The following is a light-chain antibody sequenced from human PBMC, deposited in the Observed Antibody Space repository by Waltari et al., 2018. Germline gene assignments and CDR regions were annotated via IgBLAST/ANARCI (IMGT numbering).Light chain of an antibody. CDR1: QSISSN. CDR3: LQYHNWPPLT. CDR2: GAS. V-gene: IGKV3-15*01. J-gene: IGKJ4*01. Sequence: EIVMTQSPATLSVSPGERVTLSCRASQSISSNLAWYRQKPGQAPRLLIYGASTRANWLPGKFRGRWSWTEFTLTISSMYSEDFAIYYCLQYHNWPPLTFGGGTKVDIK.